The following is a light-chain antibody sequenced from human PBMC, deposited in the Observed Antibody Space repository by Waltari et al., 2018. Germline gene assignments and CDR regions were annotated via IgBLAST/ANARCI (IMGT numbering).Light chain of an antibody. CDR1: QSIESW. V-gene: IGKV1-5*03. Sequence: DVQMTQSPSTLSASVGDRVTITCRASQSIESWLAWYQQKPGRAPKLLIYKASTLQSGVPSRCSGSESGTEFSLTISSLQPDDFATYYCQQYNKYPRTCGGGTKVEI. CDR3: QQYNKYPRT. CDR2: KAS. J-gene: IGKJ4*01.